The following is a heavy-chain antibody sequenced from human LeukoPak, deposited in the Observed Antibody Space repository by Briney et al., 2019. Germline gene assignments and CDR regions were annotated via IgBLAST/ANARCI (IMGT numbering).Heavy chain of an antibody. CDR3: ARPRYDFWSGYWSYFDY. J-gene: IGHJ4*02. Sequence: SETLSLTCTVSGGSISSYYWSWIRQPPGKGLEWIGYIYYGGSTNYNPSLKSRVTISVDTSKNQFSLKLSSVTAADTAVYYCARPRYDFWSGYWSYFDYWGQGTLVTVSS. D-gene: IGHD3-3*01. CDR1: GGSISSYY. V-gene: IGHV4-59*12. CDR2: IYYGGST.